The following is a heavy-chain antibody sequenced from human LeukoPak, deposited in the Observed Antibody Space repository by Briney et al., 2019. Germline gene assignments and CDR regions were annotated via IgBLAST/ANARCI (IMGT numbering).Heavy chain of an antibody. D-gene: IGHD6-19*01. V-gene: IGHV4-4*02. CDR1: GASISSDKW. CDR2: IHPSGRT. CDR3: ARGISPGSGWHFDI. Sequence: SGTLSLTCVVSGASISSDKWWTWVRQTPGKGLEWIGEIHPSGRTNYKPSLKSRVSISVDKSKNQLSLKLSSVTAADTAVYYCARGISPGSGWHFDIWGQGTMATVSS. J-gene: IGHJ3*02.